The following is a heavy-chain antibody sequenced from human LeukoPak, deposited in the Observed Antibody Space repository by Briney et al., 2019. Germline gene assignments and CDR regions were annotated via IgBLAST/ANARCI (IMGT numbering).Heavy chain of an antibody. CDR3: ARGTIFGVVMSPTGMDV. CDR2: IYYSGST. D-gene: IGHD3-3*01. J-gene: IGHJ6*04. Sequence: SETLSLTCTVSGGSISSYYWGWIRQPPGKGLEWIGSIYYSGSTYYNPSLKSRVTISVDTSKNQFSLKLSSVTAADTAVYYCARGTIFGVVMSPTGMDVWGKGTTVTVSS. CDR1: GGSISSYY. V-gene: IGHV4-39*07.